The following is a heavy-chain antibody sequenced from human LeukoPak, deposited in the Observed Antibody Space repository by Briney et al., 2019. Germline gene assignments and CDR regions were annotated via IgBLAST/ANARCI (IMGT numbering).Heavy chain of an antibody. CDR2: IYYSGST. CDR3: AGSSSWYDAFDI. D-gene: IGHD6-13*01. J-gene: IGHJ3*02. Sequence: KPSETLSLTCTVSGGSISSSSYYWGWIRQPPGKGLEWIGSIYYSGSTYYNPSLKSRVTISVDTSKNQFSLKLSSVTAADTAVYYCAGSSSWYDAFDIWGQGTMVTVSS. CDR1: GGSISSSSYY. V-gene: IGHV4-39*01.